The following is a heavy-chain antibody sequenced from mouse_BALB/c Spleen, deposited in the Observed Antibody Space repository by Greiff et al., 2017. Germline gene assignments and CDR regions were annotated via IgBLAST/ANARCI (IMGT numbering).Heavy chain of an antibody. CDR3: ARRESLYYYGSSPFAY. CDR1: GFDFSRYW. V-gene: IGHV4-1*02. D-gene: IGHD1-1*01. CDR2: INPDSSTI. J-gene: IGHJ3*01. Sequence: EVQLQESGGGLVQPGGSLKLSCAASGFDFSRYWMSWVRQAPGKGLEWIGEINPDSSTINYTPSLKDKFIISRDNAKNTLYLQMSKVRSEDTALYYCARRESLYYYGSSPFAYWGQGTLVTVSA.